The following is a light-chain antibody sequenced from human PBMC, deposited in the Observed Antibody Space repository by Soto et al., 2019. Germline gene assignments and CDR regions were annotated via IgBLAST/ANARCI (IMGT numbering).Light chain of an antibody. CDR1: QDITYY. V-gene: IGKV1-33*01. J-gene: IGKJ2*01. CDR3: QQYHDLPFT. Sequence: DIQMTPSPSSLSASVGDRVTITCQASQDITYYLNWFQQRPGKAPELLITDASTLKTGVPSRFSASGSGTDFTFTISSLQPEDLATYYCQQYHDLPFTFGQGTKLEIK. CDR2: DAS.